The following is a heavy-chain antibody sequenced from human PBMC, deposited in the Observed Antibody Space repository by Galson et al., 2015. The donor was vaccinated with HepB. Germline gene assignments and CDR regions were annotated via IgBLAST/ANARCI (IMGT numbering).Heavy chain of an antibody. J-gene: IGHJ3*01. CDR1: GGTFSSYG. CDR3: ASRRSTSCLVCAGDAFDV. CDR2: IVPISRTA. V-gene: IGHV1-69*13. D-gene: IGHD2-2*01. Sequence: SVKVSCKASGGTFSSYGFSWVRQAPGQGLDWMGGIVPISRTASYAQKFQGRLTVAAYESSTAVFMELSSLKSEDTAVYYCASRRSTSCLVCAGDAFDVWGQGTVVTVSS.